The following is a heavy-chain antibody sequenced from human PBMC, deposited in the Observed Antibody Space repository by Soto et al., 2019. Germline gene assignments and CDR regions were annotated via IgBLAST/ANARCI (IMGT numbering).Heavy chain of an antibody. CDR1: GFTFSSFA. V-gene: IGHV3-23*01. CDR2: ITGGGDST. D-gene: IGHD1-26*01. CDR3: VKKIAGTTTSGAYWYFDL. Sequence: EVQLLESGGGLVQPGGSLRLSCAASGFTFSSFAMNWVRQAPGKGLEWVSGITGGGDSTFYADSVKGRFTISRVQSKNTVYLQMNSLRAADTAVYYCVKKIAGTTTSGAYWYFDLWGRGTLVTVSS. J-gene: IGHJ2*01.